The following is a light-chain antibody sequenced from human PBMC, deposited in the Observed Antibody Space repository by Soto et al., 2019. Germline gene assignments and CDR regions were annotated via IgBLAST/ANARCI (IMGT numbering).Light chain of an antibody. CDR3: QKYNSARLT. Sequence: DIQMTQSPSSLSASVGDRVTITCRASQGISNYLAWYQQKPGKVPKLLIYAASTLRSGVPSRFSGSGSGTDFTLTISSLQPEDVATYYCQKYNSARLTFGGGTKGEIK. CDR2: AAS. V-gene: IGKV1-27*01. CDR1: QGISNY. J-gene: IGKJ4*01.